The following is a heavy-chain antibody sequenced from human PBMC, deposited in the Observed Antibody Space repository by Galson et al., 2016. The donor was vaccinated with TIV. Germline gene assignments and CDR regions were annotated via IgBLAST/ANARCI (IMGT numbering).Heavy chain of an antibody. CDR1: GYSISSGYY. CDR3: ARERNHSKQDFDY. Sequence: SETLSLTCTVSGYSISSGYYWGWIRQPPGKGLEWIASIHHSGNTNYNPSLKSRVTLSVETSKKQFSQKVSSVTAADTAVYYCARERNHSKQDFDYWGLGTLVTVFS. J-gene: IGHJ4*02. D-gene: IGHD1-14*01. V-gene: IGHV4-38-2*02. CDR2: IHHSGNT.